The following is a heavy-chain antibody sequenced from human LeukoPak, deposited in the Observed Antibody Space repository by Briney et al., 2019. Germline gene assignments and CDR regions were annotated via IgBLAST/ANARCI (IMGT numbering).Heavy chain of an antibody. CDR3: ARLDSNGPNDY. Sequence: SETLSLTCTVSGGSISSGGYYWSWIRQHPGKGLEWIGYIYYSGSTYYNPSLKSRVTISVDTSKNQFSLKLSSVTAADTAVYYCARLDSNGPNDYWGQGTLVTVSS. D-gene: IGHD3-22*01. CDR1: GGSISSGGYY. J-gene: IGHJ4*02. CDR2: IYYSGST. V-gene: IGHV4-31*03.